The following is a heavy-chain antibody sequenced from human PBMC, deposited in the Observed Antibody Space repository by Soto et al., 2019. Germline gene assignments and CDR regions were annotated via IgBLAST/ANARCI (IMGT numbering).Heavy chain of an antibody. Sequence: SETLSLTCTVSGASITSYYWSWIRQPPGKGLEWIGYIYYSGSTNYNPSLKSRVTISVDTSKNQFSLKLSSVTAADTAVYYCAREVVYYFDYWGQGTLVTVSS. CDR3: AREVVYYFDY. CDR1: GASITSYY. D-gene: IGHD2-15*01. V-gene: IGHV4-59*01. J-gene: IGHJ4*02. CDR2: IYYSGST.